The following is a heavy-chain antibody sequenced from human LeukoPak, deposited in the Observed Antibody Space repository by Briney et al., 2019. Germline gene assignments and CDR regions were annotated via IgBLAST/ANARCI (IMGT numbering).Heavy chain of an antibody. Sequence: PGGSLRLSCAASGFTFSSYAMSWVRQAPGKGLEWVSAISGSGGSTYYADSVKGRFTISRDNSKNTLYLQMRSLRAEDTAVYYCAKKPPVYDTALGMDVWGQGTTVTVSS. CDR1: GFTFSSYA. J-gene: IGHJ6*02. CDR3: AKKPPVYDTALGMDV. V-gene: IGHV3-23*01. CDR2: ISGSGGST. D-gene: IGHD3-22*01.